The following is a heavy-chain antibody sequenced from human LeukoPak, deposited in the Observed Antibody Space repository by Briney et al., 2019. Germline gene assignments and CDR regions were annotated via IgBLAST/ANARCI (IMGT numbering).Heavy chain of an antibody. D-gene: IGHD3-22*01. V-gene: IGHV1-46*01. Sequence: RASVKVSCTASGYTFTSYYTHWVRQAPGQGLEWMGIINPSGGSTSYAQKFQGRVTMTRDTSTSTVYMELSSLRSEDTAVYYCARDLYYDSSGYYAGRNYFDYWGQGTLVTVSS. CDR3: ARDLYYDSSGYYAGRNYFDY. J-gene: IGHJ4*02. CDR2: INPSGGST. CDR1: GYTFTSYY.